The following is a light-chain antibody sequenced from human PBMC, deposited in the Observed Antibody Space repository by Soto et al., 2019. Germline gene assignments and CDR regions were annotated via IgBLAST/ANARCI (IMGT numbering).Light chain of an antibody. CDR3: SSYTSSNTYV. J-gene: IGLJ1*01. V-gene: IGLV2-14*01. CDR1: SSDVGGYNY. CDR2: EVS. Sequence: QSALTQPASVSGSPAQSITISCTGTSSDVGGYNYVSWYQQHPGKAPKLIIYEVSNRPSGVSNRFSGSKSDNTASLTISGLQAEDEADYYCSSYTSSNTYVFGTGTKLTVL.